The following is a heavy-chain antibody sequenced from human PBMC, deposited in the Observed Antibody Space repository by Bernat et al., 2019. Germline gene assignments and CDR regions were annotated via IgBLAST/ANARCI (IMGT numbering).Heavy chain of an antibody. CDR3: VSLDVGPTYNDF. Sequence: EVHLVESGGGLVQPGGSLRLSCATSRFTFSDHYMDWVRHVPGRGLEWVGRSRNRAKGYTTEYAASVKGRFTTSRDDSKTTVNLQMNWLKTEDTAVYYCVSLDVGPTYNDFWGQGTLVTVSS. V-gene: IGHV3-72*01. D-gene: IGHD1-26*01. CDR2: SRNRAKGYTT. CDR1: RFTFSDHY. J-gene: IGHJ4*02.